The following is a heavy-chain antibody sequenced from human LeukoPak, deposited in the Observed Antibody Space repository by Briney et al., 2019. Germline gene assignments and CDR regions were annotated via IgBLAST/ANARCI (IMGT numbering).Heavy chain of an antibody. CDR2: LYPVGST. CDR1: GYYIRVGYY. V-gene: IGHV4-38-2*02. D-gene: IGHD6-19*01. J-gene: IGHJ4*02. Sequence: PSPSLSLTCTVAGYYIRVGYYGAGIRQPPGKGLGWIGGLYPVGSTPYNPSLKSRVTMSVDKSKNQFSLKLTSVTAADTAVYYCTRVTNPNSYSSGWVPRGYFDYWGQGTLVTVS. CDR3: TRVTNPNSYSSGWVPRGYFDY.